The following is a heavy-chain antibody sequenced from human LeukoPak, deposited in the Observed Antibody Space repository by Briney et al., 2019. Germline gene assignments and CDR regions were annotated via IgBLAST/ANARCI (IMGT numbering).Heavy chain of an antibody. Sequence: PGGSLRLSCAASGFTFSSYGMHWVRQAPGKGLEWVAFIRYDGSNKYYADSVKGRFTISRDNSKNTLYLHVNSLRPEDTAVYYCAKTRLVVTATENWGQGTLVTVSS. CDR1: GFTFSSYG. J-gene: IGHJ4*02. D-gene: IGHD2-21*02. V-gene: IGHV3-30*02. CDR3: AKTRLVVTATEN. CDR2: IRYDGSNK.